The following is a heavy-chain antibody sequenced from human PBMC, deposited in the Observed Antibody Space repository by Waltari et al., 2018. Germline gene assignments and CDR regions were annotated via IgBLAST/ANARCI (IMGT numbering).Heavy chain of an antibody. Sequence: QVQLQESGPGLVKPSETLSLTCTVSGGSISSYYCSWTRQPPGKGLEWVGHIYYSGSTSSHPSLNSRVTMSVDASQNQVSLKLSSVTAADTAVYYCARGLSGSWPEAFDIWGQGTMVTVSS. CDR3: ARGLSGSWPEAFDI. J-gene: IGHJ3*02. V-gene: IGHV4-59*01. CDR2: IYYSGST. D-gene: IGHD6-13*01. CDR1: GGSISSYY.